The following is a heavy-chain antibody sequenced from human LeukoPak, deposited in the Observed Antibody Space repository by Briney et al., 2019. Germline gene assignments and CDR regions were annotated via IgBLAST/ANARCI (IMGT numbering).Heavy chain of an antibody. V-gene: IGHV3-15*01. D-gene: IGHD6-19*01. CDR3: TTAPSSGWYYFDY. CDR2: IKSKTDGGTT. Sequence: PGGSLRLSCAASGFTFSSYSMNWVRQAPGKGLEWVGRIKSKTDGGTTDYAAPVKGRFTISRDDSKNTLYLQMNSLKTEDTAVYYCTTAPSSGWYYFDYWGQGTLVTVSS. CDR1: GFTFSSYS. J-gene: IGHJ4*02.